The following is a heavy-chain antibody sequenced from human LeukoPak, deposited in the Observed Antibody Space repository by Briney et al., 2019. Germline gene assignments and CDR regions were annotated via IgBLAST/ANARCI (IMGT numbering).Heavy chain of an antibody. CDR2: IKQDGSEK. D-gene: IGHD5-24*01. J-gene: IGHJ3*02. CDR1: GFTFSSYW. Sequence: PGGSLRLSCAASGFTFSSYWMSWVRQAPGKGLEWVANIKQDGSEKYYVDSVKGRFTISRDNTKNSLYLQMNSLRAEDTAVYYCARLGEGWLQLVPDASDIWGQGTMVTVSS. V-gene: IGHV3-7*01. CDR3: ARLGEGWLQLVPDASDI.